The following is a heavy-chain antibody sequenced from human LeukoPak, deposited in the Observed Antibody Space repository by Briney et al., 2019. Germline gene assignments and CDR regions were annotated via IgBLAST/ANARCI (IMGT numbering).Heavy chain of an antibody. Sequence: PGGSLRLSCTVSGFTVSSNSMSWVRQAPGKGLEWVSFIYSDNTHYSDSVKGRFTISRDNSKNTLYLQMNRLRAEDTAVYYCARRAGAYSHPCDYWGQGTLVTVSS. CDR1: GFTVSSNS. D-gene: IGHD4/OR15-4a*01. J-gene: IGHJ4*02. CDR3: ARRAGAYSHPCDY. V-gene: IGHV3-53*01. CDR2: IYSDNT.